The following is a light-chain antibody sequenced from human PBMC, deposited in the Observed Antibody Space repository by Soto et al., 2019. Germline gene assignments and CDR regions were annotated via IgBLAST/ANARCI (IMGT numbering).Light chain of an antibody. Sequence: QSVLTQPASVSGSPGQSITVSCTGTSRDVGGYDYVSWYQQHTGNAPKLLISDVTNRPSGVSNSFSGSKSGNTASLPISGLQTEDEGADYCTSYTSSSTYVFGTGTKLTVL. CDR2: DVT. CDR1: SRDVGGYDY. J-gene: IGLJ1*01. CDR3: TSYTSSSTYV. V-gene: IGLV2-14*01.